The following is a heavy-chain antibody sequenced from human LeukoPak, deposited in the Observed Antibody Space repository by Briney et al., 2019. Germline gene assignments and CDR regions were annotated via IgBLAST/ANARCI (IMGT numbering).Heavy chain of an antibody. CDR2: ISSSSTYI. D-gene: IGHD6-19*01. CDR3: ARLVGGSGWYYFDY. V-gene: IGHV3-21*01. CDR1: GFIFSQYS. Sequence: GGSLRLSCAASGFIFSQYSMNWVRQAPGKGLEWVSSISSSSTYIYYGDSVKGRFTISRDNADNSLSLQMNSLRAEDTAVYYCARLVGGSGWYYFDYWGQGTLVTVSS. J-gene: IGHJ4*02.